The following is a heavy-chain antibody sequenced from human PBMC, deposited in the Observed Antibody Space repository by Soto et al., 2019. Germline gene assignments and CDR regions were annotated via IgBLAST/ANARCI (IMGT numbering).Heavy chain of an antibody. Sequence: QITLKESGPPLVKPTQTLTLTCTFSGFSLSTSGVGVGWIRQPPGKALEWLALIYWDDDKRYSPSLKSRLTITKDTSKNQVVLTMTNMHPVDTATYYCALLYSSSWYDYGMDVWGQGTTVTVSS. D-gene: IGHD6-13*01. J-gene: IGHJ6*02. CDR1: GFSLSTSGVG. V-gene: IGHV2-5*02. CDR2: IYWDDDK. CDR3: ALLYSSSWYDYGMDV.